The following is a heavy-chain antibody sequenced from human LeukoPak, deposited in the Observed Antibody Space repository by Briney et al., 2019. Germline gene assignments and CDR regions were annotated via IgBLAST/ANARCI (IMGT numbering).Heavy chain of an antibody. J-gene: IGHJ5*02. V-gene: IGHV3-23*01. D-gene: IGHD2-2*01. CDR3: AKDEFCILGYCSSTSPNWFDP. CDR2: ISGSGGSK. Sequence: GGSLRLSCAASGFTFSSYAMSWVRQAPGKGLEWVSAISGSGGSKYYADSVKGRFTISRDNSKNTLYLQMNSLRAEDTAVYYCAKDEFCILGYCSSTSPNWFDPWGQGTLVTVSS. CDR1: GFTFSSYA.